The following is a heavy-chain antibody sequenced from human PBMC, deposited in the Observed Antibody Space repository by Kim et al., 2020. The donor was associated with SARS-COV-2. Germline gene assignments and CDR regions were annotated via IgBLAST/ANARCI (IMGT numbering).Heavy chain of an antibody. D-gene: IGHD1-26*01. CDR1: GYTFNELS. CDR2: FDPVDVET. Sequence: ASVKVSCKASGYTFNELSIHWVRQASGQGLEWMGGFDPVDVETIYAQKFQGRVTITADTYTDTAYMELSSLRSEDTAVYYCATAPCTVASEPIDPWGQG. J-gene: IGHJ5*02. V-gene: IGHV1-24*01. CDR3: ATAPCTVASEPIDP.